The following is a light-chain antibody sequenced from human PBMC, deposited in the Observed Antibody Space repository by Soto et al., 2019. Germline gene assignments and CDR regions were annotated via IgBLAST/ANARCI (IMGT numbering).Light chain of an antibody. J-gene: IGKJ2*01. V-gene: IGKV3-15*01. Sequence: EIILTQSPASLSVSPGERATLSCRASQSVNNNLAWYQQKPGQAPRLLIYGASTRATGIPGRFRGSGSGTEFTLTVTSLQSEDFAVYFCQQYNNLPPDTFGQVTMVDIK. CDR2: GAS. CDR1: QSVNNN. CDR3: QQYNNLPPDT.